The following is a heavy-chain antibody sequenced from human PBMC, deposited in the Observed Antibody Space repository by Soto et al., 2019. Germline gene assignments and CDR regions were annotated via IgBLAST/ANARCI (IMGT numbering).Heavy chain of an antibody. CDR3: ATAYCGGDCFGYYYYYGMDV. V-gene: IGHV1-24*01. J-gene: IGHJ6*02. Sequence: ASVKVSCKVSGYTLTELSMHWVRQAPGKGLEWMGGFDPEDGETIYAQKFQGRVTMTEDTSTDIAYMELSSLRSEDTAVYYCATAYCGGDCFGYYYYYGMDVWGQGTTVTVSS. D-gene: IGHD2-21*02. CDR2: FDPEDGET. CDR1: GYTLTELS.